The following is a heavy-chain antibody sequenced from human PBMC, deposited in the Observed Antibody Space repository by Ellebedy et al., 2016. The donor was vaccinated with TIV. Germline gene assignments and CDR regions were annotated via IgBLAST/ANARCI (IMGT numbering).Heavy chain of an antibody. Sequence: GESLKISCAASGFTFSSYCMHWVRQAPGKGLEWVAVISYDGSNKYYADSVKGRFTISRDNSKNTLYLQMNRLIAEDTGVYYCSKEYSSAWSLKGPGYWGQGTLVTVSS. V-gene: IGHV3-30*18. CDR3: SKEYSSAWSLKGPGY. CDR2: ISYDGSNK. CDR1: GFTFSSYC. J-gene: IGHJ4*02. D-gene: IGHD6-19*01.